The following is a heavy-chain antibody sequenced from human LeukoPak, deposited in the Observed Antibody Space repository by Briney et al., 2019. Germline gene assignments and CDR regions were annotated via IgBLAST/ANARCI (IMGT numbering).Heavy chain of an antibody. CDR2: IYYSGST. J-gene: IGHJ4*02. CDR3: ARGASYFDY. V-gene: IGHV4-59*01. Sequence: PSETLSLTCTVSGGSISSYYWSWIWQPPGKGLEWIGYIYYSGSTNYNPSLKSRVTISVGTSKNQFSLKLRSVTSADTAMYYCARGASYFDYWGQGTLVTVSS. CDR1: GGSISSYY.